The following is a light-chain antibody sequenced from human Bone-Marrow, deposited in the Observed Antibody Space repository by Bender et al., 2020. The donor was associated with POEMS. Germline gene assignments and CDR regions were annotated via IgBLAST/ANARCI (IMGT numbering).Light chain of an antibody. J-gene: IGLJ2*01. Sequence: QSVLTQPPSASGTPGQRVTISCSGGSSNIGAHAVNWYQHLPGTAPKLLIYSSHRRPSEVPDRFSGSRSGTSASLAISGLQSEDEADYYCATWDDSLSAVVFGGGTKVTVL. V-gene: IGLV1-44*01. CDR3: ATWDDSLSAVV. CDR1: SSNIGAHA. CDR2: SSH.